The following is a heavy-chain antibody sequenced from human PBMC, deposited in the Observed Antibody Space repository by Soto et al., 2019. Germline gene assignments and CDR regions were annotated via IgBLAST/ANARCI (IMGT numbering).Heavy chain of an antibody. V-gene: IGHV4-31*03. J-gene: IGHJ4*02. CDR3: ARIGMPFIR. Sequence: PSETLSLTCSVSGASIRSGGYYWSWLPQSPGKGLEWIGHIYYTVSTFYSPSLKSRLTISLDTSKNQFSLDLRSVTAADTAMYYCARIGMPFIRWGRGNMVTVSS. D-gene: IGHD2-2*01. CDR1: GASIRSGGYY. CDR2: IYYTVST.